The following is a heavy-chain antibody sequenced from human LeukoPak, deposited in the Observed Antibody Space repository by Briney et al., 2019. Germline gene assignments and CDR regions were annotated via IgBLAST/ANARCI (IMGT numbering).Heavy chain of an antibody. V-gene: IGHV1-8*01. CDR3: ARGRLPYYDPSGQDFDY. J-gene: IGHJ4*02. D-gene: IGHD3-22*01. CDR2: MNPYSANT. Sequence: GASVKVSCKASGYTFTNYDINWVRQATGQGLEWMGWMNPYSANTGYAQRFQGRVTMTRDTSINTAYMELSSLTSEDTAVYYCARGRLPYYDPSGQDFDYWGQGTLVTVSS. CDR1: GYTFTNYD.